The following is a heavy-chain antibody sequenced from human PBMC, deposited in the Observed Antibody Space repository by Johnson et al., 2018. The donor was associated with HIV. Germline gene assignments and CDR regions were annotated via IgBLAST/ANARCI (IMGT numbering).Heavy chain of an antibody. CDR3: AKDSMGFNWNQFEAFDM. V-gene: IGHV3-30*18. D-gene: IGHD1-20*01. CDR2: ISYDGSNK. J-gene: IGHJ3*02. CDR1: GFTVSNYD. Sequence: QVQLVESGGGLIQPGGSLRLSCAASGFTVSNYDMHWVRQAPGKGLEWVAVISYDGSNKYYADSLKGRFTISRDNSKSTLYLQMNSLRAEDTAVYYCAKDSMGFNWNQFEAFDMWGQGTMVTVSS.